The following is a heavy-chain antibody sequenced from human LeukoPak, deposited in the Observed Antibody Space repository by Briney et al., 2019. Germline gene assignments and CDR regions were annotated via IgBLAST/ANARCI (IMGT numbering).Heavy chain of an antibody. D-gene: IGHD6-13*01. CDR2: IRYDGSNK. J-gene: IGHJ4*02. CDR3: ANGAAAGSPPTY. CDR1: GFTFSSYG. V-gene: IGHV3-30*02. Sequence: GGSLRLSCAASGFTFSSYGMHWVRLAPGKGLEWVAFIRYDGSNKYYADSVKGRFTISRDNSKNTLYLQMNSLRAEDTAVYYCANGAAAGSPPTYWGQGTLVTVSS.